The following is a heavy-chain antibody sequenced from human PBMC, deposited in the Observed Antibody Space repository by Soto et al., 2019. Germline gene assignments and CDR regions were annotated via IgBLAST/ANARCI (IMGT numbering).Heavy chain of an antibody. CDR2: ISGSGGST. CDR1: GFTFSSYA. J-gene: IGHJ4*02. Sequence: GSLRLSCAASGFTFSSYAMSWVGQAPGKGLEWVSAISGSGGSTYYADSVKGRFTISRDNSKNTLYLQMNSLRAEDTAVYYCANGGPSYYDFWSGYRYWGQGTLVTVSS. CDR3: ANGGPSYYDFWSGYRY. D-gene: IGHD3-3*01. V-gene: IGHV3-23*01.